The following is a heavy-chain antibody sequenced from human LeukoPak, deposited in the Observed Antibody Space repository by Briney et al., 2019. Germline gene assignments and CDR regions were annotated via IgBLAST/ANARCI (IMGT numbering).Heavy chain of an antibody. D-gene: IGHD3-16*01. J-gene: IGHJ6*04. V-gene: IGHV4-59*01. CDR2: IYYSGST. CDR1: GGSISSYY. CDR3: ARDAYVSYYYYGMDV. Sequence: SETLSLTCTVSGGSISSYYWSWIRQPPGKGLEWIGYIYYSGSTNYNPSLKSRVTISVDTSKNQFSLKLTSVTAADMAVYYCARDAYVSYYYYGMDVWGKGTTVTVSS.